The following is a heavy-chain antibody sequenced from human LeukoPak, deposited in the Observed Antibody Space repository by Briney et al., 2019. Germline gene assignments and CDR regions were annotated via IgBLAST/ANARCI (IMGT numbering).Heavy chain of an antibody. D-gene: IGHD6-13*01. CDR1: GFTVTSNY. CDR2: IYSGGNT. Sequence: PGGSLRLSCAASGFTVTSNYMSWVHQAPGKRLEWVSIIYSGGNTYYADSVKGRFTISRDNSKSTLYLQMNSLRAEDTAVYYCASRYSTSWCLDYWGQGALVTVSS. J-gene: IGHJ4*02. V-gene: IGHV3-53*01. CDR3: ASRYSTSWCLDY.